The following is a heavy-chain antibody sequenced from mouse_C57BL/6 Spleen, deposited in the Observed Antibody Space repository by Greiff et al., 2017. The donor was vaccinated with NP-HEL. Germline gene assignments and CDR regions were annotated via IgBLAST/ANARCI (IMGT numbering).Heavy chain of an antibody. CDR2: INYDGSST. D-gene: IGHD2-3*01. V-gene: IGHV5-16*01. CDR3: ARGDDGYYGFAY. CDR1: GFTFSDYY. J-gene: IGHJ3*01. Sequence: EVQRVESEGGLVQPGSSMKLSCTASGFTFSDYYMAWVRQVPEKGLEWVANINYDGSSTYYLDSLKSRFIISRDNAKNILYLQMSSLKSEDTATYYCARGDDGYYGFAYWGQGTLVTVSA.